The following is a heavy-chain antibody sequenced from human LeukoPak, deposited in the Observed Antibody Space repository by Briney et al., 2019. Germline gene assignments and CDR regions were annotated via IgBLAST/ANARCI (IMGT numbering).Heavy chain of an antibody. CDR3: ARVPRYYYDSSGYSDY. D-gene: IGHD3-22*01. V-gene: IGHV4-61*01. CDR2: IYYSGST. Sequence: PSETLSLTCTVSGGSVSSGSYYWSWIRQPPGKGLEWIGYIYYSGSTNYNPSLKSRVTTSVDTSKNQFSLKLSSVTAADTAAYYCARVPRYYYDSSGYSDYWGQGTLVTVSS. CDR1: GGSVSSGSYY. J-gene: IGHJ4*02.